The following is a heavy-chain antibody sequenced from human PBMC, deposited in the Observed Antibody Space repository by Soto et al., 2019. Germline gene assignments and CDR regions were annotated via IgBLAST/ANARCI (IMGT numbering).Heavy chain of an antibody. D-gene: IGHD3-16*01. J-gene: IGHJ5*02. CDR3: ARARFYGFVWGNLRFAP. CDR1: GASISSGDYY. Sequence: QVQLQESGPGLVKPSQTLSLTCTVSGASISSGDYYWSWIRQPPGKGLEWIGYMYNSGRTYYNPSLQSRVAISVDASKTPFSLKLRSVTAADTAVYSCARARFYGFVWGNLRFAPWGQGTLVTVSS. CDR2: MYNSGRT. V-gene: IGHV4-30-4*01.